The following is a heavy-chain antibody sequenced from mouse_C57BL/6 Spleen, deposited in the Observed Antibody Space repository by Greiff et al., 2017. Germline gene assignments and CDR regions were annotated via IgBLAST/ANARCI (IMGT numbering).Heavy chain of an antibody. D-gene: IGHD1-1*01. J-gene: IGHJ2*01. CDR3: ARGYYGSSYNY. Sequence: QVQLQQPGAELVKPGASVKLSCKASGYTFTSYWMQWVKQRPGQGLEWIGEIDPSDSYTNYNQKFKGKATLTVDTSSRTAYMQLSSLTSEDSAVYYCARGYYGSSYNYWGQGTTLTVSS. V-gene: IGHV1-50*01. CDR2: IDPSDSYT. CDR1: GYTFTSYW.